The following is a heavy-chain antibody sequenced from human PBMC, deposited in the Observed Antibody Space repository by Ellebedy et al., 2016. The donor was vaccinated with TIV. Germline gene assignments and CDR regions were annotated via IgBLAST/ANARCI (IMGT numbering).Heavy chain of an antibody. V-gene: IGHV3-23*01. Sequence: GESLKISCAVSGLTSGTYDLSWVRQAPGKGLGWDSGIISGGTRTYYADSVKVRFTISRDNYKNTLYLQMNSLRAEDSAVYYCAKDMVFGDGKWEIDVWGQGTTVTVSS. CDR2: IISGGTRT. CDR3: AKDMVFGDGKWEIDV. J-gene: IGHJ6*02. CDR1: GLTSGTYD. D-gene: IGHD1-26*01.